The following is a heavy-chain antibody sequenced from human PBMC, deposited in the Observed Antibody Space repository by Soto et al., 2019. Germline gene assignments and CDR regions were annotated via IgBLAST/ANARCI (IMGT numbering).Heavy chain of an antibody. CDR3: ARDQGVVVTADNWFDP. D-gene: IGHD2-21*02. CDR1: GGSITDYS. V-gene: IGHV4-4*07. J-gene: IGHJ5*02. CDR2: IFSSGST. Sequence: SETLSLTSTVSGGSITDYSWVWIRQPAGKGLEWIGRIFSSGSTNYNPSLKGRITMSLDTSKNQFSLKLNSATATDTAVYFCARDQGVVVTADNWFDPWGQGTLVTVSS.